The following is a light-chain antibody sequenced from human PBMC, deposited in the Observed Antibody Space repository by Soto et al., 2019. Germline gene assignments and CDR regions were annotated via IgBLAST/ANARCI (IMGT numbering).Light chain of an antibody. V-gene: IGLV1-40*01. CDR3: QAYDYSLTASV. J-gene: IGLJ3*02. CDR2: GNR. Sequence: QSVLTQPPSLSGAPGQSVTLSCTGNSSNLGAGYDVHWYQQLPGAAPKLVIFGNRNRPSGVPERFSGSKSGTSASLAITGLQAEDEADYYCQAYDYSLTASVFGGGTKLTVL. CDR1: SSNLGAGYD.